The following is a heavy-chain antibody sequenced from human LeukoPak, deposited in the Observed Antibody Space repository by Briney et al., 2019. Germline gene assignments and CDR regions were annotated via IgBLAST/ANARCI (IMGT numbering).Heavy chain of an antibody. CDR3: ARGLSRGYSSGWYPLGVY. Sequence: PSETLSLTCTVSGGSISSSSYYWGWIHQPPGKGLEWIGSIYYSGSTYYNPSLKSRVTISVDTSKKQFSLKLSSVTAADTAVYYCARGLSRGYSSGWYPLGVYWGQGTLVTVSS. V-gene: IGHV4-39*07. CDR1: GGSISSSSYY. J-gene: IGHJ4*02. CDR2: IYYSGST. D-gene: IGHD6-19*01.